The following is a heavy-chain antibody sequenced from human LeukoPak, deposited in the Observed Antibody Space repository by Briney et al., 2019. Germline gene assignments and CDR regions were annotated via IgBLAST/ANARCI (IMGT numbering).Heavy chain of an antibody. CDR2: ISRSSSYI. CDR1: SITFSTST. Sequence: GGPLRLSCAASSITFSTSTMNWVRQAPGKGLEWVSSISRSSSYINYADSVKGRFTISRDNAKNSLYLQMNSLRAEDTAVYYCAREYNSPNRFDYWGQGTLVTVSS. J-gene: IGHJ4*02. CDR3: AREYNSPNRFDY. D-gene: IGHD1-20*01. V-gene: IGHV3-21*01.